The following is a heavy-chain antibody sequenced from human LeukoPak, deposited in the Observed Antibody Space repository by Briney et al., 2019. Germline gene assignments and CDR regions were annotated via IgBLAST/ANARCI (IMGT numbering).Heavy chain of an antibody. D-gene: IGHD4-23*01. J-gene: IGHJ4*02. CDR3: AKDITRYGGNAVDY. V-gene: IGHV3-30*18. Sequence: PGRSLTLSCAVSGFTLSYNGIHWVRQAPGKGLEWVAVISYDGSDKYYADSVKGRFTISRDNSKNTLYLQMNSPRAEDTAVYYCAKDITRYGGNAVDYWGQGTLVTVSS. CDR2: ISYDGSDK. CDR1: GFTLSYNG.